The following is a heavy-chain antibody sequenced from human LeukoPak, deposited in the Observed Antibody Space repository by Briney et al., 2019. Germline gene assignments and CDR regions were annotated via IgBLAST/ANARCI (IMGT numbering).Heavy chain of an antibody. Sequence: GASVKVSCKASGYTFTSYYMHWVRQAPGQGLEWMGIINPSGGSTSYAQKFQGRVTMTRDTSTSTVYMELSSLRSEDTAVYYSARDPVTIFGVVIRGRWFDPWGQGTLVTVSS. V-gene: IGHV1-46*01. D-gene: IGHD3-3*01. J-gene: IGHJ5*02. CDR1: GYTFTSYY. CDR3: ARDPVTIFGVVIRGRWFDP. CDR2: INPSGGST.